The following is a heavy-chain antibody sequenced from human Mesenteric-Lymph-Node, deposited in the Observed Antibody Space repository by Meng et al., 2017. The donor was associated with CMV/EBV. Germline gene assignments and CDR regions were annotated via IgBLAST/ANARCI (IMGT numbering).Heavy chain of an antibody. D-gene: IGHD1-1*01. CDR1: GFTFSSYW. CDR2: IQQHGSDK. Sequence: GESLKISCAASGFTFSSYWMTWVRQAPGKGLEWVANIQQHGSDKYYADSVKGRFTISRDNAKNSMYLEMNSLRAEDTAVYYCASVHRGDYFDSWGQGTLVTVSS. CDR3: ASVHRGDYFDS. J-gene: IGHJ4*02. V-gene: IGHV3-7*01.